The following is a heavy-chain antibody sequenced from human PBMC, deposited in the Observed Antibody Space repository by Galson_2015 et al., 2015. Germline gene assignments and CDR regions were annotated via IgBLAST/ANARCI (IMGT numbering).Heavy chain of an antibody. CDR1: GFTFDTYG. Sequence: SLRLSCAASGFTFDTYGMHWVRQAPGKGLEWVAIIRYDGNDEHYANSVKGRFTISRDNFKDTLYLQMNSLRSEDTAVYYCARDGYRNAFDVWGQGTLVTVSS. V-gene: IGHV3-30*02. CDR2: IRYDGNDE. CDR3: ARDGYRNAFDV. J-gene: IGHJ3*01. D-gene: IGHD3-22*01.